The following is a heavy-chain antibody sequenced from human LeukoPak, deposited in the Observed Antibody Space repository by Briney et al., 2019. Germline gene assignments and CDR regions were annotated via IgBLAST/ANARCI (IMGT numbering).Heavy chain of an antibody. V-gene: IGHV1-8*01. Sequence: EGSVKVSCKASGYTFTSYDINWVRQATRQGLEWMGWMNPNSGNTGYAQKFQGRVTMTRNTSISTAYMELSSLRSEDTAVYYCARGGGDYDFWSGYYYFDYWGQGTLVTVSS. J-gene: IGHJ4*02. D-gene: IGHD3-3*01. CDR3: ARGGGDYDFWSGYYYFDY. CDR2: MNPNSGNT. CDR1: GYTFTSYD.